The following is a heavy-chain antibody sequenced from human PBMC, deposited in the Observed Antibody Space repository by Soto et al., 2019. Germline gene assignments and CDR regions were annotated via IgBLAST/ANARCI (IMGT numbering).Heavy chain of an antibody. CDR1: GFTFSSYW. CDR3: ARGIGYSGWDPLYYYSGMDV. Sequence: EVQLVESGGGLVQPGGSLRLSCAASGFTFSSYWMHWVRQAPGKGLVWVSRINSDGSSTSYADSVKGRFTISRDNAKNTLYLQMNSPRAEDTAVYYCARGIGYSGWDPLYYYSGMDVWGQGTTVTVSS. J-gene: IGHJ6*02. CDR2: INSDGSST. D-gene: IGHD2-2*03. V-gene: IGHV3-74*01.